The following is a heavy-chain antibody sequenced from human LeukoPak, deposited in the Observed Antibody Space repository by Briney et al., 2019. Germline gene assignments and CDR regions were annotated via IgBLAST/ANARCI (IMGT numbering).Heavy chain of an antibody. D-gene: IGHD6-19*01. CDR1: GYTFTSYD. CDR3: ARGRYNSGWDDY. Sequence: GASVNVSCKASGYTFTSYDINWVRQATGQGLEWMGWMNPNSGNTGYAQKFQGRVTMTRNTSISTAYMELSDLRSEDTAVYYCARGRYNSGWDDYWGQGTLVTVSS. J-gene: IGHJ4*02. V-gene: IGHV1-8*01. CDR2: MNPNSGNT.